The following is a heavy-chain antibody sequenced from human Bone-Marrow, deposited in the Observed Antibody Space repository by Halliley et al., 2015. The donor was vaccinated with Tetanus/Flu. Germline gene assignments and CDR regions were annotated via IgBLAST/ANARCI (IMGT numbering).Heavy chain of an antibody. D-gene: IGHD4-17*01. CDR3: ARDLATVSPSTFYYGMDV. Sequence: QLVQSGAEVKKPGASVKVSCKSSGYTFTSYGITWVRQAPGQGLEWMGWISAYNGDTNYAQMVRGRVTMTRDTSTSTVYMEVRSLRSDDTAVYYCARDLATVSPSTFYYGMDVWGQGTTVTVSS. CDR1: GYTFTSYG. CDR2: ISAYNGDT. V-gene: IGHV1-18*04. J-gene: IGHJ6*01.